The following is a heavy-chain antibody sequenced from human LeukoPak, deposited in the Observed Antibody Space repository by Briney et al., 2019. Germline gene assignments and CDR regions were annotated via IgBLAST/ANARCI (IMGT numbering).Heavy chain of an antibody. CDR1: GGSISSYY. Sequence: SETLSLTCTVSGGSISSYYWSWIRQPPGKGPEWIGYIYYSGSTNYNPSLKSRVTISVDTSKNQFSLKLSSVTAADTAVYYCARGSGGYNLDYWGQGTLVTVSS. CDR2: IYYSGST. CDR3: ARGSGGYNLDY. V-gene: IGHV4-59*01. D-gene: IGHD5-24*01. J-gene: IGHJ4*02.